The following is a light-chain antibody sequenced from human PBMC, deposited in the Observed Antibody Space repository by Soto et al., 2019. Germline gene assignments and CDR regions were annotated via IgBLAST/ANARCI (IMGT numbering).Light chain of an antibody. V-gene: IGKV3-20*01. J-gene: IGKJ2*01. Sequence: ETVLTQSPGTLSLSPGERATLSCRASQAIRSTHLVWYQQKPGQAPRLLMYLSSTRAPGIPDRFSGSGSGTDFTLSISRLEPEDFAVYYCQQYDSSPYTFGQGTKLEIK. CDR3: QQYDSSPYT. CDR1: QAIRSTH. CDR2: LSS.